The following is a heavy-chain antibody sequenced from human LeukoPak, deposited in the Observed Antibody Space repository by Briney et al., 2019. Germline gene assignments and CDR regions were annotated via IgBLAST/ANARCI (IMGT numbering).Heavy chain of an antibody. D-gene: IGHD3-10*01. CDR3: ARDRGYYGSGVYYMDV. J-gene: IGHJ6*03. CDR2: INPNSGGT. Sequence: ASVKVSCKASGYTFTGYFMHWVRQAPGQGLEWMGWINPNSGGTNYAQKFQGRVTMTRDTSISTAYMDLSRLRSDDTAVYYCARDRGYYGSGVYYMDVWGKGATVTVSS. V-gene: IGHV1-2*02. CDR1: GYTFTGYF.